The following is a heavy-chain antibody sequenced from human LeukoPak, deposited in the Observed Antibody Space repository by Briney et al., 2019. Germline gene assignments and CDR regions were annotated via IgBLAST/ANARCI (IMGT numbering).Heavy chain of an antibody. V-gene: IGHV3-33*06. D-gene: IGHD5-24*01. Sequence: RGSLRLSCAASGFTFSSYGMHWVRQAPGKGLEWVAVIWYDGSNKYYADSVKGRFTISRDNSKNTLYLQMNSLRAEDTAVYYCAKDGGEGEWLQPNWDYWGQGTLVTVSS. CDR2: IWYDGSNK. J-gene: IGHJ4*02. CDR3: AKDGGEGEWLQPNWDY. CDR1: GFTFSSYG.